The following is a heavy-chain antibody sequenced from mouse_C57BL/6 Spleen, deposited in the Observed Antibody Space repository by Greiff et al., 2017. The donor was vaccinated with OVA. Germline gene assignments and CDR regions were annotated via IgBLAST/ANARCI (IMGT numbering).Heavy chain of an antibody. CDR2: IYPGDGDT. Sequence: QVQLQQSGAELVKPGASVKISCKASGYAFSSYWMNWVKQRPGKGLEWIGQIYPGDGDTNYNGKFKGKATLTADKSSSTAYMQLSSLTSEDSAVYFCARSRIYYYGSSSAWFAYWGQGTLVTVSA. D-gene: IGHD1-1*01. CDR3: ARSRIYYYGSSSAWFAY. J-gene: IGHJ3*01. CDR1: GYAFSSYW. V-gene: IGHV1-80*01.